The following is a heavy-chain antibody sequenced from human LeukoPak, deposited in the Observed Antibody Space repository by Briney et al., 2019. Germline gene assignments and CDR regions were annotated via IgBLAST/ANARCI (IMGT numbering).Heavy chain of an antibody. CDR3: ARSVGEKTPFDY. J-gene: IGHJ4*02. V-gene: IGHV4-59*01. D-gene: IGHD3-10*01. CDR2: IYYSGST. Sequence: SETLSLTCTVSGGPISSYYWSWIRQPPGKGLEWIGYIYYSGSTNYNPSLKSRVTISVDTSKDQFSLKLSSVSAADTAVYYCARSVGEKTPFDYWGQGTLVTVSS. CDR1: GGPISSYY.